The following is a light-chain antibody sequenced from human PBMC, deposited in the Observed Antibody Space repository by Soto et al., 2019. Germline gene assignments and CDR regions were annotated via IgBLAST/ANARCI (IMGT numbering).Light chain of an antibody. V-gene: IGLV2-14*01. CDR3: CSYTSSSTWV. J-gene: IGLJ3*02. CDR2: EVS. CDR1: SSDVGDYNY. Sequence: QSALTQPASVSGSPGQSITISCTGTSSDVGDYNYVSWYQHHPGKAPKLMIYEVSNRPSGVSNRFSGSKSDNTASLTISGLQAEDEADYYCCSYTSSSTWVFGEGTKLTVL.